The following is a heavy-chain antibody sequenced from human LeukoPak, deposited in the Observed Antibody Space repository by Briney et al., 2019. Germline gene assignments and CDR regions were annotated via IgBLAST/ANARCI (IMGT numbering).Heavy chain of an antibody. CDR2: LYKNGKT. V-gene: IGHV3-53*01. CDR3: ARVLGTTDYFDY. J-gene: IGHJ4*02. CDR1: GFTFSSYS. Sequence: GGSLRLSCAASGFTFSSYSMNWVRQAPGRGLEWVSHLYKNGKTDYADSVEGRFTISRDSSNNILFLQMNNLRAEDSAVYYCARVLGTTDYFDYWGQGTLVAVSS. D-gene: IGHD7-27*01.